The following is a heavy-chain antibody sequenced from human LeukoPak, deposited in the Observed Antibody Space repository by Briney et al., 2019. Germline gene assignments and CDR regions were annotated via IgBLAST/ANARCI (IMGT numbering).Heavy chain of an antibody. Sequence: GGSLRLSCTASEFTFSTYTMNWVRQAPGRGLEWLSYITYSSSTIKYADSVKGRFTISRDNAKNSLYLQMNSLRAEDTAVYYCARRLKEATATSAFDLWGQGTMVTVSS. V-gene: IGHV3-48*04. D-gene: IGHD2-2*01. J-gene: IGHJ3*01. CDR1: EFTFSTYT. CDR2: ITYSSSTI. CDR3: ARRLKEATATSAFDL.